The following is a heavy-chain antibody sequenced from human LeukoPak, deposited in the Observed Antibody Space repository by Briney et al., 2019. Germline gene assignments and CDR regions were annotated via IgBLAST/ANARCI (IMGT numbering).Heavy chain of an antibody. D-gene: IGHD2-2*03. CDR2: INHSGST. J-gene: IGHJ4*02. V-gene: IGHV4-34*01. CDR1: GGSFSGYY. Sequence: SETLSLTCAVYGGSFSGYYWSWIRQPPWKGLEWIGEINHSGSTNYNPSLKSRVTISVDTSKNQFSLKLSSVTAADTAVYYCARVGWIGGGYWGQGTLVTVSS. CDR3: ARVGWIGGGY.